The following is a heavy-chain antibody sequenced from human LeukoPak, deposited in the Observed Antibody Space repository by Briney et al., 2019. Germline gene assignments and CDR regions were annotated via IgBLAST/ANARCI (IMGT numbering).Heavy chain of an antibody. V-gene: IGHV4-61*02. Sequence: PSQTLSLTCTVSGGSISSGSYYWSWIRQTAGKGLEWIGRIYTSGSTNYNPSLKSRVTISVDTSKNQFSLKLSSVTAADTAVYYCATSYYGSGSYWFPFDPWGQGTLVTVSS. CDR1: GGSISSGSYY. J-gene: IGHJ5*02. D-gene: IGHD3-10*01. CDR3: ATSYYGSGSYWFPFDP. CDR2: IYTSGST.